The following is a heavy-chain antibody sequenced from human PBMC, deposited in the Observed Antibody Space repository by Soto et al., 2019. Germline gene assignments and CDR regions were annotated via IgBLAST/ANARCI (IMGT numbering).Heavy chain of an antibody. CDR3: TRDQKYYDFWSGYYPIYDY. Sequence: GGSLRLSCTASGFTFGDYAMSWFRQAPGKGLEWVGFIRSKAYGGTTEYAASVKGRFTISRDDSKSIAYLQMNSLKSEDTAVYYCTRDQKYYDFWSGYYPIYDYRGQGTLVTVSS. V-gene: IGHV3-49*03. D-gene: IGHD3-3*01. J-gene: IGHJ4*02. CDR1: GFTFGDYA. CDR2: IRSKAYGGTT.